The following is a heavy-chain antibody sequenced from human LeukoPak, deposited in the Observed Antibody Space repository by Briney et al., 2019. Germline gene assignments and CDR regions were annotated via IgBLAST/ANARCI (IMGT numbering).Heavy chain of an antibody. J-gene: IGHJ6*02. CDR2: INHSGST. V-gene: IGHV4-34*01. D-gene: IGHD2-2*01. Sequence: SETLSLTCAVYGGSFSGYYWSWIRQPPGKGLEWIGEINHSGSTNYNPSPKSRVTISVDTSKNQLSLKLSSVTAADTAVYCCARVRIVVVPAANHRYYYYYGMDVWGQGTTVTVSS. CDR3: ARVRIVVVPAANHRYYYYYGMDV. CDR1: GGSFSGYY.